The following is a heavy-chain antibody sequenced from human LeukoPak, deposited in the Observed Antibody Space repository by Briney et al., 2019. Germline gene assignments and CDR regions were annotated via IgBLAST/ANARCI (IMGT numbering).Heavy chain of an antibody. CDR3: AASYYDFWSGYPDAFDI. D-gene: IGHD3-3*01. V-gene: IGHV1-58*02. Sequence: AASAKVSCKASGFTFTSSAMQWVRHARGQRLEWIGWIVVGIGNTNYAQKFQERVTITRDISTSTAYMELSSLRSEDTAVYYCAASYYDFWSGYPDAFDIWGQGTMVTVS. CDR1: GFTFTSSA. CDR2: IVVGIGNT. J-gene: IGHJ3*02.